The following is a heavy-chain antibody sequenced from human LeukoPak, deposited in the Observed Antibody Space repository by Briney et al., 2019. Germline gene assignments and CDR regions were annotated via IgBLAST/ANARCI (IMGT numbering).Heavy chain of an antibody. CDR2: IKQDGTEK. CDR1: GFSFSSYW. Sequence: GGSLRLSCTASGFSFSSYWMSWVRQTPGKGLEWVASIKQDGTEKYYVESVKGRFTISKDNSKNSLYLKMNTLRAEDTAVYYCAREDHSTYAYWGQGTLVTVSS. V-gene: IGHV3-7*01. D-gene: IGHD2/OR15-2a*01. J-gene: IGHJ4*02. CDR3: AREDHSTYAY.